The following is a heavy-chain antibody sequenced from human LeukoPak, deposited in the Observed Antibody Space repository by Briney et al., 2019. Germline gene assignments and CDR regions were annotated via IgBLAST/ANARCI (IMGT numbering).Heavy chain of an antibody. CDR3: AREGYCSGGSCYSGGFDY. CDR2: IIPIFGTA. V-gene: IGHV1-69*13. D-gene: IGHD2-15*01. Sequence: GASVKVSCKASGGTLSSYAISWVRQAPGQGLEWMGGIIPIFGTANYAQKFQGRVTITADESTSTAYMELSNLRSEDTAVYYCAREGYCSGGSCYSGGFDYWGQGTLVTVSS. CDR1: GGTLSSYA. J-gene: IGHJ4*02.